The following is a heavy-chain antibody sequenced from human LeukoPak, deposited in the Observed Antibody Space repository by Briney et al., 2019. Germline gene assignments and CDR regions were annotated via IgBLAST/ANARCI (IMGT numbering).Heavy chain of an antibody. CDR3: ARAQYSRFDP. Sequence: SATLALTCAVYGGSFSGYYWSWIRQPPGKGLEWIGEINHSGSTNYNPSLKSRVTISVDTSKNQFSLKLSSVTAADTAVYYCARAQYSRFDPWGQGTLVTVSS. V-gene: IGHV4-34*01. D-gene: IGHD2-21*01. J-gene: IGHJ5*02. CDR1: GGSFSGYY. CDR2: INHSGST.